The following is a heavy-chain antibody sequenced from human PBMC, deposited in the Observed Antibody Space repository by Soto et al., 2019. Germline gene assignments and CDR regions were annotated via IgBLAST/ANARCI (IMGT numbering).Heavy chain of an antibody. Sequence: SETLSLTCTVSGGSITNYYWSWIRQPAGKGLEWIGRIYTKERTNYNLSFRNRVTMSVDTSKNQFSLKLDAVTAADTAVYYCARDDFKDGGNNWFDPWGQGTLVTVSS. J-gene: IGHJ5*02. CDR2: IYTKERT. D-gene: IGHD2-21*01. V-gene: IGHV4-4*07. CDR3: ARDDFKDGGNNWFDP. CDR1: GGSITNYY.